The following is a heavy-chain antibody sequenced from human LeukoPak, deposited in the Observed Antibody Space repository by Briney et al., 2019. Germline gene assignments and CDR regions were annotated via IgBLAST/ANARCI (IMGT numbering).Heavy chain of an antibody. V-gene: IGHV3-21*01. CDR2: ISRTGTYI. CDR3: ARVLETDCTGGSCYSGLDY. D-gene: IGHD2-15*01. CDR1: GFTFSSYN. Sequence: GGSLRLSCAASGFTFSSYNMKWVRQAPGEGLEWVSSISRTGTYIYYADSVKGRFTVSRDNAQNSLYLQMNRLRVEDTAVYYCARVLETDCTGGSCYSGLDYWGQGTLVTVSS. J-gene: IGHJ4*02.